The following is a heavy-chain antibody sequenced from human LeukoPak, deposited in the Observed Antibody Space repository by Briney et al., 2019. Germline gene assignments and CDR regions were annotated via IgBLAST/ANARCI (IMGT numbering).Heavy chain of an antibody. CDR3: ARRVQYYFDY. J-gene: IGHJ4*02. CDR2: IWYDGSDK. Sequence: GGSLRLPCAASGFIFSNYDIHWVRQAPGKGLEWVAVIWYDGSDKHYADSVQGRFTISRDNSKNSLYLQMNSLRAEDTALYYCARRVQYYFDYWGQGTLVTVSS. V-gene: IGHV3-33*01. CDR1: GFIFSNYD.